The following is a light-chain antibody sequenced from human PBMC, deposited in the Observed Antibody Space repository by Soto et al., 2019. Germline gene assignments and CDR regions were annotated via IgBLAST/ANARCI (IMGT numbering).Light chain of an antibody. V-gene: IGKV3-11*01. Sequence: EIVLTQSPATLSSFPGDGVTLSCRASQYTNTRLAWYQHRPGQAPRLLSYQTSIRAAGIPARFSASGSGTDFTLTISDVQPEDFALYYCHQRQSWPRTFGQGTNVDIK. CDR2: QTS. CDR3: HQRQSWPRT. J-gene: IGKJ1*01. CDR1: QYTNTR.